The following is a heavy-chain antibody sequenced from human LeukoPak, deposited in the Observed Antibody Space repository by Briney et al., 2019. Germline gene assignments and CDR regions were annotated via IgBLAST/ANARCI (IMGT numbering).Heavy chain of an antibody. V-gene: IGHV6-1*01. CDR3: ARVSYLVGYSSGWDLFDY. CDR2: TYYRSKWYN. Sequence: SQTLSLTCAISGDSVSSNSAAWNWIRQSPSRGLEWLGRTYYRSKWYNDYAVSVKSRITINPDTSKNQFSLQLNSVTPEDTAVYYCARVSYLVGYSSGWDLFDYWGQGTLVTVSS. J-gene: IGHJ4*02. D-gene: IGHD6-19*01. CDR1: GDSVSSNSAA.